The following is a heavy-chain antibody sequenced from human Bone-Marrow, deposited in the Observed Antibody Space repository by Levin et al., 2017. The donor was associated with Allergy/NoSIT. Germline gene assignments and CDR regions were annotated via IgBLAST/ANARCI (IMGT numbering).Heavy chain of an antibody. J-gene: IGHJ3*01. CDR2: ISGSGGST. CDR1: GFTFSSYA. CDR3: AKVWGGATLGAFDV. V-gene: IGHV3-23*01. D-gene: IGHD1-26*01. Sequence: GESLKISCATSGFTFSSYAMSWVRQAPGKGLEWVSGISGSGGSTYYADFVKGRFTISRDNSKNTLYLQMNSLRDEDTALYYGAKVWGGATLGAFDVWGQGTMVTVSS.